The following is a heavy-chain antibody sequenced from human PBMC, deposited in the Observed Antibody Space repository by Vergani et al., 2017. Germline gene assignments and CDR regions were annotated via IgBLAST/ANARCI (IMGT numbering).Heavy chain of an antibody. Sequence: QVQLVQSGAEVKKPGSSVKVSCKASGGTFSSYAISWVRPAPGQGLEWMGGIIPIFGTANYAQKFQGRVTLTADESTSTAYMELSRLRSEDTAVYYCANEQDSSGPLGTNDAFDIWGQGTMVTVSS. J-gene: IGHJ3*02. V-gene: IGHV1-69*01. D-gene: IGHD3-22*01. CDR2: IIPIFGTA. CDR3: ANEQDSSGPLGTNDAFDI. CDR1: GGTFSSYA.